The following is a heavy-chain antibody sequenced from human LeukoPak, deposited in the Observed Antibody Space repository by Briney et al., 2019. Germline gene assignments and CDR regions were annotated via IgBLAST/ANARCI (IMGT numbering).Heavy chain of an antibody. CDR2: IYYSGST. V-gene: IGHV4-59*01. CDR1: GGSISSYY. Sequence: PETLSLTCTVSGGSISSYYWSWIRQPPGKGLEWIGYIYYSGSTNYNPSLKSRVTISVDTSKNQFSLKLSSVTAADTAVYYCARTVTMVRGVIYRAFDIWGQGTMVTVSS. J-gene: IGHJ3*02. CDR3: ARTVTMVRGVIYRAFDI. D-gene: IGHD3-10*01.